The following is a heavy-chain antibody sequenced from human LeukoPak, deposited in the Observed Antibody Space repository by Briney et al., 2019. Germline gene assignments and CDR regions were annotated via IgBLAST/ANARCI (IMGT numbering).Heavy chain of an antibody. V-gene: IGHV4-39*01. D-gene: IGHD3-22*01. CDR2: IYYRGST. CDR1: GGSISSSSYY. CDR3: ATTYPHYYDSSGYFDY. J-gene: IGHJ4*02. Sequence: PSETLSLTCTVSGGSISSSSYYWGWIRQPPGKGLEWIGSIYYRGSTYYNPSLKSRVTISVNTSKNQFSLKLSSVTAADTAVYYCATTYPHYYDSSGYFDYWGQGTLVTVSS.